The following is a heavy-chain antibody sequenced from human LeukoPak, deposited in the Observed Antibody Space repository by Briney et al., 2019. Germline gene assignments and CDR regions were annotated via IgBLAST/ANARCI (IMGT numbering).Heavy chain of an antibody. Sequence: GASVNVSCKASRYTFTSYGIIWVRQAAGQGLEWMGWISAYNGNTNYAQKLQGRVTMTTDTSTSTAYMELRSLRSDDTAVYYCARDHRVGFLHGPSEPYCGGDCYPYYSYGMDVWGQGTTVTVSS. CDR1: RYTFTSYG. CDR2: ISAYNGNT. D-gene: IGHD2-21*02. J-gene: IGHJ6*02. V-gene: IGHV1-18*01. CDR3: ARDHRVGFLHGPSEPYCGGDCYPYYSYGMDV.